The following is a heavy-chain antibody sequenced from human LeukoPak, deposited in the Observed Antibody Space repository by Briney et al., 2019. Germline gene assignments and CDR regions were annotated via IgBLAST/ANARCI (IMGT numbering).Heavy chain of an antibody. CDR3: ARELFVAARPGAYYYYMDV. CDR1: GYTFTSYD. CDR2: MNPNSGNT. D-gene: IGHD6-6*01. J-gene: IGHJ6*03. Sequence: VASVKVSCKASGYTFTSYDINWVRQATGQGLEWMGWMNPNSGNTGYAQKFQGRVTITRNTSISTAYMELSSLRSEDTAVYYCARELFVAARPGAYYYYMDVWGKGTTVTVSS. V-gene: IGHV1-8*03.